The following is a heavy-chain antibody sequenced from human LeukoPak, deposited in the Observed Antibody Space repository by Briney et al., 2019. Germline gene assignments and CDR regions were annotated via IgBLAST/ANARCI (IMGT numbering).Heavy chain of an antibody. CDR2: ISTYNANT. CDR3: AVDTSMALQH. Sequence: ASVKVSCKASGYTFTSYGISWVRQAPGQGLQWMGWISTYNANTNYAQKFQGRVTMTTDTSTTTAYMELRSLRSDDTAVYYCAVDTSMALQHWGQGTLVTVSS. J-gene: IGHJ1*01. D-gene: IGHD5-18*01. CDR1: GYTFTSYG. V-gene: IGHV1-18*01.